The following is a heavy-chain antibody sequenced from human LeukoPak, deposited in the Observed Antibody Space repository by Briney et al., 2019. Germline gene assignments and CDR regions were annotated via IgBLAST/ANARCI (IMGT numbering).Heavy chain of an antibody. Sequence: PSETLSLTCTVSGYSISSGYYWGWIRQPPGKGLEWIGSIYHSGSTYYNPSLKSRVTMSVDTSKNQFSLKLSSVTAADTAVYYCASSQTHYYYMDVWGKGTTVTISS. CDR3: ASSQTHYYYMDV. V-gene: IGHV4-38-2*02. CDR2: IYHSGST. CDR1: GYSISSGYY. J-gene: IGHJ6*03.